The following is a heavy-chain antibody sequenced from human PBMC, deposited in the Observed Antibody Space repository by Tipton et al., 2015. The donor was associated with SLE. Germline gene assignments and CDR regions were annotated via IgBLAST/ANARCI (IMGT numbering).Heavy chain of an antibody. J-gene: IGHJ4*02. Sequence: LRLSCTVSGGSISSSSYYWGWIRQPPGKGLEWIGSIYYSGSTYYNPSLKSRVTISVDTSKNQFSLKLSSVTAADTAVYYCARSTATVTPYYFDYWGQGTLVTVSS. CDR2: IYYSGST. CDR3: ARSTATVTPYYFDY. D-gene: IGHD4-17*01. V-gene: IGHV4-39*07. CDR1: GGSISSSSYY.